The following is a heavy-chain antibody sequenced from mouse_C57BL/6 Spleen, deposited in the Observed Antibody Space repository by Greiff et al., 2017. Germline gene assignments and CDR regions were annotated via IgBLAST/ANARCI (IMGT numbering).Heavy chain of an antibody. CDR2: IYPGNSDT. V-gene: IGHV1-5*01. CDR1: GYTFTSYW. D-gene: IGHD1-1*01. J-gene: IGHJ1*03. CDR3: TTHYYGSSDWYFDV. Sequence: VQLKQSGTVLARPGASVKMSCKTSGYTFTSYWMHWVKQRPGQGLEWIGAIYPGNSDTSYNQKFKGKAKLTAVTSASTAYMELSSLTNEDSAVYYCTTHYYGSSDWYFDVWGTGTTVTVSS.